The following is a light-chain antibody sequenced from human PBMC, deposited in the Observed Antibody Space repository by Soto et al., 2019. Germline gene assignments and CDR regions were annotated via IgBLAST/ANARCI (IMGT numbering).Light chain of an antibody. CDR2: DAS. V-gene: IGKV1-5*01. Sequence: DIQMTQSPSTLSASVGDRVTITCRASQTIRSWLAWYQQKPGTAPKFLIYDASTLESGVPSRFSGSGSGTDFTLTISRLEPEDFAVYYCQQYGSSPITFGQGTRLEIK. CDR3: QQYGSSPIT. J-gene: IGKJ5*01. CDR1: QTIRSW.